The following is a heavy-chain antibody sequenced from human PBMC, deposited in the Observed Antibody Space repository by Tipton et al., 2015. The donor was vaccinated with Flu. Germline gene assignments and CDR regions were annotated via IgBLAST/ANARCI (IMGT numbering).Heavy chain of an antibody. J-gene: IGHJ4*02. CDR2: IDRSGNT. V-gene: IGHV4-38-2*02. D-gene: IGHD3-22*01. CDR3: ARVSPRRVTAIVVVMLPEGYFDY. CDR1: GFSSTTAYY. Sequence: TLSLTCSVSGFSSTTAYYWAWIRQPPGKGLEWIGTIDRSGNTHYNPSLESRVTVLADTSKNQVSLRLSSVTAADTAIYYCARVSPRRVTAIVVVMLPEGYFDYWGQGTLVIVSS.